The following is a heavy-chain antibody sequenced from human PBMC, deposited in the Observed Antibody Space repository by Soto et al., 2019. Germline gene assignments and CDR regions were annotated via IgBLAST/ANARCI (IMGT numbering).Heavy chain of an antibody. CDR3: ARGGSTYGVDYYGMDV. J-gene: IGHJ6*02. CDR2: INPNGGST. CDR1: GYTLTNFY. Sequence: GASVKVSCKASGYTLTNFYIHWVRQAPGQGLEWMGIINPNGGSTNYAHNFQGRVTITRDTSTSTVYMDLSSLRSEDTAVYYCARGGSTYGVDYYGMDVWGQGTTVTVSS. D-gene: IGHD2-8*01. V-gene: IGHV1-46*01.